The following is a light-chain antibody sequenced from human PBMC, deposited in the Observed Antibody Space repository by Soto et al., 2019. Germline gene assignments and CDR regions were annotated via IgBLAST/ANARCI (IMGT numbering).Light chain of an antibody. Sequence: QSVLTQPASVSGSPGQSITMSCTGTSSDVGSYDFVSWYQQHPGKAPKLLIYEVSNRASGVSARFSGSKSDNTASLTISGLQAADEADYFCSSYSSSTVRYVFGSGTKLTVL. V-gene: IGLV2-14*01. CDR3: SSYSSSTVRYV. CDR1: SSDVGSYDF. CDR2: EVS. J-gene: IGLJ1*01.